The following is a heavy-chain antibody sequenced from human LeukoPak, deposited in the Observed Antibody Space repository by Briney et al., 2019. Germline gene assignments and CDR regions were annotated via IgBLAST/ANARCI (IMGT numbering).Heavy chain of an antibody. Sequence: PSETLSLTCTVSGGSISSYYWSWIRQPPGKGLEWIGYVSYSGSTNYNPPLKSRVTISVDTSKNQFSLKLSSVTAPDTAVYYCVRHGTQKYVADYWGQGTLVTVSS. J-gene: IGHJ4*02. CDR1: GGSISSYY. CDR2: VSYSGST. D-gene: IGHD1-1*01. CDR3: VRHGTQKYVADY. V-gene: IGHV4-59*08.